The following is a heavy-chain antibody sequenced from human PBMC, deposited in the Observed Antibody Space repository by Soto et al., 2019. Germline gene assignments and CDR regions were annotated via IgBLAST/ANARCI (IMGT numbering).Heavy chain of an antibody. CDR2: IYYSGST. Sequence: QVQLQESGPGLVKPSETLSLTCTVSGGSISSYYWSWIRQPPGKGLEWIGYIYYSGSTNYNPSLKSPVTISVDTSKNQFSLKLSSVTAADTAVYYCARGLISGYYLYAAFDIWGQGTMVTVSS. V-gene: IGHV4-59*01. CDR1: GGSISSYY. J-gene: IGHJ3*02. D-gene: IGHD3-22*01. CDR3: ARGLISGYYLYAAFDI.